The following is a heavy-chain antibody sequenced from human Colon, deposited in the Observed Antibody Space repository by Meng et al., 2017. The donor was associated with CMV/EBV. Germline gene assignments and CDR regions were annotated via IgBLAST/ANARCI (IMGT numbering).Heavy chain of an antibody. CDR3: ARARGGLLRSLHWFLFDY. D-gene: IGHD3-3*01. Sequence: GESLKISCATSGFTSGFTFSDQYMDWVRQAPGKGLEWVSIIYSGDTTFYADSVKGRFTTSRDNSKNTLYLQMNSLRTEDTAVYYCARARGGLLRSLHWFLFDYWGQGTLVTVSS. V-gene: IGHV3-66*02. J-gene: IGHJ4*02. CDR1: GFTSGFTFSDQY. CDR2: IYSGDTT.